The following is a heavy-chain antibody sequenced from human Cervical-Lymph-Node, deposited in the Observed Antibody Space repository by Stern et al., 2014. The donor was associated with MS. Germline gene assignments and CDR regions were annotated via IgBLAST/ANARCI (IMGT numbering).Heavy chain of an antibody. Sequence: EVQLVESGGDLVPPGGSLRLSCEGSGFTFSSYSMNWVRQAPGKGLEWIAHISSSGSDRQYAESVKGRLTISKDNAQHSLYLHMKSLTVEDTAVYYCTRGTGYWGQGTLVTVSS. J-gene: IGHJ4*02. CDR1: GFTFSSYS. CDR2: ISSSGSDR. V-gene: IGHV3-48*04. CDR3: TRGTGY.